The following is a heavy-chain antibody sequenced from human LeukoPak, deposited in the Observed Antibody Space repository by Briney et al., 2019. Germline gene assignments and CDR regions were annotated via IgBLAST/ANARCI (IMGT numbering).Heavy chain of an antibody. J-gene: IGHJ2*01. D-gene: IGHD1-26*01. Sequence: GGSLRLSCAASGFTFSSYAMSWVRQAPGKGLEWVSAISGSGGSTYYADSVKGRFTISRDNSKNTLYLQMDSLRAEDTAVYYCAKDRTVGASYWYFDLWGRGTLVTVSS. V-gene: IGHV3-23*01. CDR3: AKDRTVGASYWYFDL. CDR2: ISGSGGST. CDR1: GFTFSSYA.